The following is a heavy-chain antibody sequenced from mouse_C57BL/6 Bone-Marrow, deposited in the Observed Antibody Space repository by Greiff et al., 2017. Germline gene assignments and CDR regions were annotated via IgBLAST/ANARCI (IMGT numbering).Heavy chain of an antibody. CDR1: GYSITSDY. V-gene: IGHV3-8*01. CDR2: ISYSGST. J-gene: IGHJ4*01. CDR3: ARGGAMDY. Sequence: EVKLQQSGPGLAKPSQTLSLTCSVTGYSITSDYWTWIRKFPGNKLEYMGYISYSGSTYYTPSLKSRISITRDTSKNQYYLQLNSVTTEDTATYYCARGGAMDYWGQGTSVTVSS.